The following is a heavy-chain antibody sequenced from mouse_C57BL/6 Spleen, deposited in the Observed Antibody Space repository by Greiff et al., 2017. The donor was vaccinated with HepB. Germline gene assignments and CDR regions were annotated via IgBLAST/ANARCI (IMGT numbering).Heavy chain of an antibody. CDR3: ARNYKGNYAMDY. V-gene: IGHV1-26*01. CDR2: INPNNGGT. J-gene: IGHJ4*01. D-gene: IGHD2-12*01. CDR1: GYTFTDYY. Sequence: VQLQQSGPELVKPGASVKISCKASGYTFTDYYMNWVKQSHGKSLEWIGDINPNNGGTSYNQKFKGKATLTVDKSSSTAYMELRSLTSEDSAVYYCARNYKGNYAMDYWGQGTSVTVSS.